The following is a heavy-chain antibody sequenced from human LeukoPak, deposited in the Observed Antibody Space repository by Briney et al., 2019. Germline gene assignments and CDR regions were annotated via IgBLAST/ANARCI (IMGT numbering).Heavy chain of an antibody. J-gene: IGHJ4*02. V-gene: IGHV1-69*04. CDR2: ILPILCIA. D-gene: IGHD2-21*01. CDR1: RGTFSSYA. Sequence: ASVTVSCKASRGTFSSYAISWVRQAPGQGLEWMGRILPILCIANYAQKFQGRVTITADKSTSTAYMELSSLRSEDTAVYYCASPRYCGGDCDFFDYWGQGTLVTVSS. CDR3: ASPRYCGGDCDFFDY.